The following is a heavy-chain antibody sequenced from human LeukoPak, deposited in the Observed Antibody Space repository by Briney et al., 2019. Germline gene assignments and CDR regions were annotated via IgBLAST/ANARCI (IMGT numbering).Heavy chain of an antibody. CDR2: IYYSGTT. V-gene: IGHV4-39*01. CDR3: AGRYGSGNYPRYYFDY. Sequence: SETLSLTCTVSGGSISSNNYYWGWIRQPPGKGLEWIGSIYYSGTTYYNPSLKSRVTISVDTSKNQFSLRLSSVTAADTAVYPCAGRYGSGNYPRYYFDYWGQGTLVTVSS. J-gene: IGHJ4*02. D-gene: IGHD3-10*01. CDR1: GGSISSNNYY.